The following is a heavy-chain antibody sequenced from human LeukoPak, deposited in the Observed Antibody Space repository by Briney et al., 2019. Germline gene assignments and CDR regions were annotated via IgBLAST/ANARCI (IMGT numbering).Heavy chain of an antibody. CDR3: ARDYDSSGYYPFFGY. Sequence: GGSLRLSCAASGFTFTSYWMHWVRQAPGKGLEWVANIKQDGSEKYYVDSVKGRFTISRDNAKNSLYLQMNSLRAEDTAVYYCARDYDSSGYYPFFGYWGQGTLVTVSS. CDR1: GFTFTSYW. CDR2: IKQDGSEK. V-gene: IGHV3-7*01. D-gene: IGHD3-22*01. J-gene: IGHJ4*02.